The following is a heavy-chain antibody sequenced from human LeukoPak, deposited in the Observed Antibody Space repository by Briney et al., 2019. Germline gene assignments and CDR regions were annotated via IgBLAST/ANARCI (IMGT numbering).Heavy chain of an antibody. CDR1: GFSFSDYY. CDR2: ISKSDNTK. Sequence: GGSLRLSCAASGFSFSDYYMSWIRRAPGKGLEWVSFISKSDNTKEYADSVRGRFTISRDNTKNSLYLQINSLRIDDTAVYYCARVLGSYAVDYWGQGTLATVSS. D-gene: IGHD3-10*01. V-gene: IGHV3-11*01. CDR3: ARVLGSYAVDY. J-gene: IGHJ4*02.